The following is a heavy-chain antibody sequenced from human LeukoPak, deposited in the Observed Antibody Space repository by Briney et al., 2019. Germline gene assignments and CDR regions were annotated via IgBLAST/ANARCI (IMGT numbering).Heavy chain of an antibody. J-gene: IGHJ3*02. CDR2: IYPGDSDI. V-gene: IGHV5-51*01. D-gene: IGHD5-18*01. CDR1: GYRISNYW. Sequence: GESLKISCEGSGYRISNYWIGWVRQMPGKGMEWMGIIYPGDSDIRYSPSLQGQVTISADKSISAAYLQWSSLKASDTAMYYCARRYSYSSGGDAFDIWGQGTMVIVSS. CDR3: ARRYSYSSGGDAFDI.